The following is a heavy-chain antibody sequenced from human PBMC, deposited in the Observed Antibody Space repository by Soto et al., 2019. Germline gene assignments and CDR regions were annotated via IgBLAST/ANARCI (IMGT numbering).Heavy chain of an antibody. V-gene: IGHV4-34*01. Sequence: SETLSLTCAVYGGSFSGYYWSWIRQPPGKGLEWIGEINHSGSTNYNPSLKSRVTISVDTSKNQFSLKLSSVTAADTAVYYCARVNVIVVVITTKAFDIWGQGTMVTVSS. CDR2: INHSGST. CDR3: ARVNVIVVVITTKAFDI. D-gene: IGHD3-22*01. CDR1: GGSFSGYY. J-gene: IGHJ3*02.